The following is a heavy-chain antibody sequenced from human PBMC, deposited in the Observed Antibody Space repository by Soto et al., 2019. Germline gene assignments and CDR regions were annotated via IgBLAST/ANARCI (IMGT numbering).Heavy chain of an antibody. J-gene: IGHJ4*02. Sequence: EVPLVESGGGLVQPGGSLRLSCAASGFTFSSYSMNWVRQAPGKGLEWVSYISSSSSTIYYADSVKGRFTISRDNAKNSVYLQMNSLRAEDTAIFYCARAGGSGSYSTPFDYWGQGTLVTVSS. CDR1: GFTFSSYS. CDR3: ARAGGSGSYSTPFDY. V-gene: IGHV3-48*01. D-gene: IGHD3-10*01. CDR2: ISSSSSTI.